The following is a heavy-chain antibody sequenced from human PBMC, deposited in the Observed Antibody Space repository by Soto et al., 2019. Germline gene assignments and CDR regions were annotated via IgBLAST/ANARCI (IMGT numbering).Heavy chain of an antibody. CDR2: IYHSGST. D-gene: IGHD1-1*01. J-gene: IGHJ5*02. CDR1: GGSISSGGYS. CDR3: ARDQLAGNWFAP. Sequence: QLQLQESGSGLVRPSQTLSLTCAVSGGSISSGGYSWNWIRQPPGKGLEWIGYIYHSGSTLYNPSLKSRVTISADKSKNQFSLKPTSVTAAATAVYYCARDQLAGNWFAPWGQGTLVTVSS. V-gene: IGHV4-30-2*01.